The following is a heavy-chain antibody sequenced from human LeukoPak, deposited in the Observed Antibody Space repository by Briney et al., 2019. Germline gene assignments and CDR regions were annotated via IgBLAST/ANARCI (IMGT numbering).Heavy chain of an antibody. CDR1: GFTFSSYW. J-gene: IGHJ4*02. D-gene: IGHD6-13*01. CDR2: INWNGNST. Sequence: GGSLRLSCAASGFTFSSYWMHWVRQAPGKGLEWVSAINWNGNSTGYADSVKGRFTISRDNAKNSLYLQMNSLRAEDTALYYCARSLGRRRIAAAGMDYFDYWGQGTLVTVSS. V-gene: IGHV3-20*04. CDR3: ARSLGRRRIAAAGMDYFDY.